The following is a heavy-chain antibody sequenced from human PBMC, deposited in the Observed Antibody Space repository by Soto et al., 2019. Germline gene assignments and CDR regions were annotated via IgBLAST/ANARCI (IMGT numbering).Heavy chain of an antibody. D-gene: IGHD5-18*01. Sequence: QVQLQESGPGLVKPSQTLSITCHVSGGSISSGGYYWSWIRQHPGKGLDWIGYIYYSGSTYYNPSLKSRVTISVNKSKKQYSLKLSSVTAADTAVYYCARDEYSYGSAWGQGTLVTVSS. CDR2: IYYSGST. CDR3: ARDEYSYGSA. CDR1: GGSISSGGYY. V-gene: IGHV4-31*03. J-gene: IGHJ4*02.